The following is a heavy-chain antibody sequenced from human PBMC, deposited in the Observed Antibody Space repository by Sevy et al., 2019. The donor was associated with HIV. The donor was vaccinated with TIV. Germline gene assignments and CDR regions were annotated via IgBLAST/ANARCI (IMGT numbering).Heavy chain of an antibody. CDR2: IIPIFGTA. CDR1: GGTFSSYA. Sequence: ASVKVSCKASGGTFSSYAISWVRQAPGQGLEWMGGIIPIFGTANYEQKFQGRVTITADKSTRTAYMELSSLRSEDTAVYYCARVAGTGWFDPWGQGTLVTVSS. V-gene: IGHV1-69*06. CDR3: ARVAGTGWFDP. J-gene: IGHJ5*02. D-gene: IGHD3-10*01.